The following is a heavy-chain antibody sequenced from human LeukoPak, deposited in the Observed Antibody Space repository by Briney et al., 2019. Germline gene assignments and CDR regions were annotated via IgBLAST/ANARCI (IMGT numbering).Heavy chain of an antibody. J-gene: IGHJ4*02. V-gene: IGHV1-46*01. CDR3: ARVGWNEGATRGAFDY. CDR1: GYTLTSYY. D-gene: IGHD1-26*01. Sequence: GASVKVSCKASGYTLTSYYMHWVRQAPGQGLEWVGIINPNGGSTSYAQKFQGRVTMTRDMSTSTVYMELSSLRSEDTAVYYCARVGWNEGATRGAFDYWGQGTLVTVSS. CDR2: INPNGGST.